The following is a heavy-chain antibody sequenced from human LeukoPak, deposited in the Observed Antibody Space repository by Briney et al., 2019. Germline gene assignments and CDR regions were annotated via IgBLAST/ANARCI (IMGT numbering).Heavy chain of an antibody. D-gene: IGHD4-23*01. CDR2: IYYSGST. CDR3: ARLYPDYGGNSLAFDY. Sequence: PSETLSLTCAVYGGSFSGYYWSWIRQPPGKGLEWIGSIYYSGSTYYNPSLKSRVTISVDTSKNQFSLKLSSVTAADTAVYYCARLYPDYGGNSLAFDYWGQGTLVTVSS. CDR1: GGSFSGYY. J-gene: IGHJ4*02. V-gene: IGHV4-34*01.